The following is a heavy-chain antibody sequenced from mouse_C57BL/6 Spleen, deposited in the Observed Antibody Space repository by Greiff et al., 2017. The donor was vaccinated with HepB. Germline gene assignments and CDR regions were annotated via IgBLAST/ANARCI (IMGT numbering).Heavy chain of an antibody. J-gene: IGHJ4*01. D-gene: IGHD1-1*01. CDR1: GFNIKDYY. CDR3: ALYYGSPYYAMDY. Sequence: VQLQQSGAELVKPGASVKLSCTASGFNIKDYYTHWVKQRTEQGLEWIGRIDPEDGETKYAPKFQGKATITADTSSNTAYLQLSSLTSEDTAVYYCALYYGSPYYAMDYWGQGTSVTVSS. V-gene: IGHV14-2*01. CDR2: IDPEDGET.